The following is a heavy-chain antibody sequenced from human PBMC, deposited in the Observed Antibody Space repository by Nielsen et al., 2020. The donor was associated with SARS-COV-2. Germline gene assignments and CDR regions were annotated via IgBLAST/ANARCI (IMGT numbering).Heavy chain of an antibody. V-gene: IGHV4-39*01. D-gene: IGHD4-17*01. CDR1: GGSISSSSYY. J-gene: IGHJ6*03. CDR3: ARTSGESYYYYYMDV. CDR2: IYYSGST. Sequence: SETLSLTCTVSGGSISSSSYYWGWIRQPPGKGLEWIGSIYYSGSTYYNPSLKSRVTISVDTSKNQFSLKLSSVTAADTAVYYCARTSGESYYYYYMDVWSKGTTVTVSS.